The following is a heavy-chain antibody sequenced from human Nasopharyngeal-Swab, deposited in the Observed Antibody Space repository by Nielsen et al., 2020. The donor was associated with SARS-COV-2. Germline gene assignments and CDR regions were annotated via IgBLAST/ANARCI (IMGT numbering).Heavy chain of an antibody. CDR2: IYYSGST. J-gene: IGHJ4*02. V-gene: IGHV4-39*07. CDR3: ARGTDIPPDY. Sequence: WIRQPPGKGLEWIGSIYYSGSTYYNPSFKSRVTISVDTSKNQFSLKLGSVTAADTAVYYCARGTDIPPDYWGQGTLVTVSS. D-gene: IGHD3-9*01.